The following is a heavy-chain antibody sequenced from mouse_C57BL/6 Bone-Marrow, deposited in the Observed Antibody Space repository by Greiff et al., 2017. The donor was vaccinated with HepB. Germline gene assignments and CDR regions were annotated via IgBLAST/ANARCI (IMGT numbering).Heavy chain of an antibody. CDR1: GYAFSSSW. J-gene: IGHJ2*01. CDR2: IYPGDGDT. Sequence: VQLQQSGPELVKPGASVKISCKASGYAFSSSWMNWVKQRPGKGLEWIGRIYPGDGDTNYNGKFKGKATLTADKSSSTAYMQLSSLTSEDSAVYFCAKGFITTVAYFDYWGQGTTLTVSS. CDR3: AKGFITTVAYFDY. V-gene: IGHV1-82*01. D-gene: IGHD1-1*01.